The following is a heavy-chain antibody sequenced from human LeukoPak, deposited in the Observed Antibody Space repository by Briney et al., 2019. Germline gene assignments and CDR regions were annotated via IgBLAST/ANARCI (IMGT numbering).Heavy chain of an antibody. CDR3: ARLGYYDILTGYYYYYGIDV. Sequence: GGSLRLSCEGSVFTFGRYWMHWLRQAPGKGLVWVSWIHSDGRSTGYADSVKGRFTVSRDNAKHTLFLQMNSLRAENTAAYSSARLGYYDILTGYYYYYGIDVWGQGTTVTVSS. CDR1: VFTFGRYW. V-gene: IGHV3-74*01. CDR2: IHSDGRST. D-gene: IGHD3-9*01. J-gene: IGHJ6*02.